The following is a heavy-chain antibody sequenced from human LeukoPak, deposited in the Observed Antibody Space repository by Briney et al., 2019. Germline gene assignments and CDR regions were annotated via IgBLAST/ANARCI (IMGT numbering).Heavy chain of an antibody. CDR1: SGSITAYH. Sequence: SETLSLTCTVSSGSITAYHWSWIRQPPGKGPEWIGHIFYSGSTNYNASLKSRVTISPDTSKSQFSLEVTSVTAADTAMYYCARHSLEWELLGNDAFDIWGQGTMVTVS. J-gene: IGHJ3*02. CDR2: IFYSGST. V-gene: IGHV4-59*08. D-gene: IGHD1-26*01. CDR3: ARHSLEWELLGNDAFDI.